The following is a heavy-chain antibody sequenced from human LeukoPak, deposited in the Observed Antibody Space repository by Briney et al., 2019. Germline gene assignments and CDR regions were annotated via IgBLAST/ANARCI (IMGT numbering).Heavy chain of an antibody. CDR2: MSSDGNTI. J-gene: IGHJ4*02. CDR3: ARNSEGVSDY. D-gene: IGHD3-10*01. CDR1: GFIFTDYY. V-gene: IGHV3-11*01. Sequence: GGSLRLSCAASGFIFTDYYMSWIRQAPGKGLEWVSYMSSDGNTIHYADSVKGRFTISRDNAKNSLYLQMNTLRAEDTAVYYCARNSEGVSDYWGQGTLVTVSS.